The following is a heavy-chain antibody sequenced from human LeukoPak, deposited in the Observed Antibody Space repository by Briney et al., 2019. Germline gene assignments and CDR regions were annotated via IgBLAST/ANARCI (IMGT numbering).Heavy chain of an antibody. J-gene: IGHJ4*02. D-gene: IGHD4-17*01. CDR2: IKQDGSEK. CDR3: ARDLRAYGDYVDY. V-gene: IGHV3-7*01. CDR1: GFTFSSYW. Sequence: GGSLRLSCAASGFTFSSYWMSWVRQAPGKGLEWVANIKQDGSEKYYVDSVKGRFTISRDNAKNSLYLQMNSLRAEDTAVYYCARDLRAYGDYVDYWGQGTLVTVSS.